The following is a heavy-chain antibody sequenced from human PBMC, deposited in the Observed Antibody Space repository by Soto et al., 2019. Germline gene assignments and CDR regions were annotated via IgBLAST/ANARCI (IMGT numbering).Heavy chain of an antibody. D-gene: IGHD2-21*01. J-gene: IGHJ5*02. CDR3: ARLRIATNNYKWSDP. CDR2: IYVTGAV. Sequence: PXETLSLTCSVSGSALNSGNYYWSWIRQVPGKGLEWIGHIYVTGAVDYNPSLRDRITISQDTSERQFSLNLRLVTAADTAVYYCARLRIATNNYKWSDPWGQGTLVTV. CDR1: GSALNSGNYY. V-gene: IGHV4-31*03.